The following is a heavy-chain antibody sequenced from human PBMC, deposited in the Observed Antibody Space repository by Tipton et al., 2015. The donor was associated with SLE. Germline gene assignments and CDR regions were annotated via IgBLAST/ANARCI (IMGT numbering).Heavy chain of an antibody. J-gene: IGHJ4*02. CDR1: GGSLSSGSFY. Sequence: LRLSCTVSGGSLSSGSFYWSWIRQPPGKRLEWIGEINHSGTTNYNPSLKSRVTISVDTSKNQFSLKLSSVTAADTAVYYCARGIAVATPGYWGQGTLVTVSS. CDR3: ARGIAVATPGY. D-gene: IGHD6-19*01. CDR2: INHSGTT. V-gene: IGHV4-39*07.